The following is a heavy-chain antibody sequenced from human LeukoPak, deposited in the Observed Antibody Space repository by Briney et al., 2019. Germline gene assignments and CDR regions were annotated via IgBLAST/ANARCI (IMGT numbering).Heavy chain of an antibody. CDR1: GFTFSSYA. CDR2: ISGSGGST. J-gene: IGHJ4*02. V-gene: IGHV3-23*01. CDR3: AKDNVEYYYDSSGYYDY. D-gene: IGHD3-22*01. Sequence: GGSLRLSCAASGFTFSSYAMSWVRQAPGKGLEWVSAISGSGGSTYYADSVKGRFTISRDNSKNTLYLQMNSLRAEDTAVYYCAKDNVEYYYDSSGYYDYWGREPWSPSPQ.